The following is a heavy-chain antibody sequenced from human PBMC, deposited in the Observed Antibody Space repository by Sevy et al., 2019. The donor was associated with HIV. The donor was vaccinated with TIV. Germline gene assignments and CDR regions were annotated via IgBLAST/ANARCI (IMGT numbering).Heavy chain of an antibody. CDR1: GGSISSVNW. Sequence: SETLSLTCAVSGGSISSVNWWHWVRQPPGKGLEWIGEIYHSGSTNYNPSLKSRVTISVDNSKNHFSLKLGSVTAADTAVYYCARGGETPRGFDPWGQGSLVTVSS. J-gene: IGHJ5*02. CDR2: IYHSGST. V-gene: IGHV4-4*02. CDR3: ARGGETPRGFDP. D-gene: IGHD3-16*01.